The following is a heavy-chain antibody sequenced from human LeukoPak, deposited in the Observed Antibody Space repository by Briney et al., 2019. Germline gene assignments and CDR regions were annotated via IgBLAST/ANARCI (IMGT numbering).Heavy chain of an antibody. CDR2: INPNCGDT. Sequence: GASVKVSCKASGYTFTGHYMHWVRQAPGQGPEWMGWINPNCGDTNYAQKFQGRVTLTRDASIGTAYMEVNRLTYDDTAIYYCARDVYTSGWRYFDLWGHGTLVTVSS. J-gene: IGHJ2*01. D-gene: IGHD6-19*01. CDR1: GYTFTGHY. CDR3: ARDVYTSGWRYFDL. V-gene: IGHV1-2*02.